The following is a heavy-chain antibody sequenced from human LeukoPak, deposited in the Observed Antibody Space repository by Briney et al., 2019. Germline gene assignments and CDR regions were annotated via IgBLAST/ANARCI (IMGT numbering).Heavy chain of an antibody. D-gene: IGHD3-3*01. V-gene: IGHV4-59*08. J-gene: IGHJ5*02. CDR2: IYYSGST. Sequence: PSETLSLTCTVSGGSISSYYWSWIRQPPGKGLEWIGYIYYSGSTNYNPSLKSRVTISVDTSKNQFSLKLSSVTAADTAVYYCARNTYDLRTSNWFDPWGQGTLVTVSS. CDR3: ARNTYDLRTSNWFDP. CDR1: GGSISSYY.